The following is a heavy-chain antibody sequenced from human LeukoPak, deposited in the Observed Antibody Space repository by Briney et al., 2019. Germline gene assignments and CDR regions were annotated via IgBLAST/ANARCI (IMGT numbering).Heavy chain of an antibody. Sequence: GGSLRLSCSASGFTFSSYAMHWGRQAPGKGLEYVSAISSNGGSTYYADSVKGRFTISRDNSKNTLYLQMSSLRAEDTAVYYCVKDRRYSSSWQTDYWGQGTLVTVSS. CDR1: GFTFSSYA. CDR3: VKDRRYSSSWQTDY. D-gene: IGHD6-13*01. J-gene: IGHJ4*02. V-gene: IGHV3-64D*09. CDR2: ISSNGGST.